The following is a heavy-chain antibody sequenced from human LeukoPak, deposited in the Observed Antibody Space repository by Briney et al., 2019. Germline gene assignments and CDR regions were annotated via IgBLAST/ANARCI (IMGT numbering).Heavy chain of an antibody. CDR2: IDTYSGKT. Sequence: ASVKVSCKASGYTYTTDGISWVRQAPGQGLEWMGWIDTYSGKTNYAQKFQGRVTMTSDTSTGTAYMELRSLRSDDTAVYYCARDRGIAEADSFDPWGQGTLVTVSS. V-gene: IGHV1-18*01. CDR1: GYTYTTDG. J-gene: IGHJ5*02. D-gene: IGHD6-13*01. CDR3: ARDRGIAEADSFDP.